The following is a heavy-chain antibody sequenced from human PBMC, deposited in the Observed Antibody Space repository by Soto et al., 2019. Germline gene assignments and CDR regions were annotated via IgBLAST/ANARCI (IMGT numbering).Heavy chain of an antibody. CDR3: ARDAFDCTNGVCYTSPWFDP. J-gene: IGHJ5*02. V-gene: IGHV3-33*08. CDR2: IWYDGSNK. Sequence: GGSLRLSCAASGFSVTNNYMNWVRQAPGKGLEWVAVIWYDGSNKYYADSVKGRFTISRDNTKNTLYLQMNSLRAEDTAVYYCARDAFDCTNGVCYTSPWFDPWGQGTLVTVS. CDR1: GFSVTNNY. D-gene: IGHD2-8*01.